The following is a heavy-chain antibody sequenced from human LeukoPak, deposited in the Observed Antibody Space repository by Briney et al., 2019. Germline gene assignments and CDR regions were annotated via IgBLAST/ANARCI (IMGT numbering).Heavy chain of an antibody. V-gene: IGHV3-23*01. Sequence: PGGSLRLSCAASGFTFSNYAMNWVRQAPGKGLEWVSTISGGGDSAYYAGSVKGRFTISRDNSRNTLYLQMNSLRAEDTAVYYCAKDLSSGWYVSDYWGQGTLVTVSS. CDR1: GFTFSNYA. CDR3: AKDLSSGWYVSDY. J-gene: IGHJ4*02. CDR2: ISGGGDSA. D-gene: IGHD6-19*01.